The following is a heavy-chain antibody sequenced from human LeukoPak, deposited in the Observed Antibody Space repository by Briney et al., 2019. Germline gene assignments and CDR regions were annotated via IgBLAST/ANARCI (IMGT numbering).Heavy chain of an antibody. D-gene: IGHD6-19*01. CDR3: ARVSDDSGWNFDY. V-gene: IGHV1-3*01. J-gene: IGHJ4*02. Sequence: ASVKVSCKASGYTFTSYAIHWVRQALGQRLECMGWINAGNGNRKYSQKFQDRVTITREPSATTAYMELNSLTSEDTAVYYCARVSDDSGWNFDYWGQGTLVTVSS. CDR1: GYTFTSYA. CDR2: INAGNGNR.